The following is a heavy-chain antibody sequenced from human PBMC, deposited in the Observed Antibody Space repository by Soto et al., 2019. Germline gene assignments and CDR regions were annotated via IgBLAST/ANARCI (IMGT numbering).Heavy chain of an antibody. V-gene: IGHV3-43D*04. D-gene: IGHD6-6*01. J-gene: IGHJ6*02. CDR1: GFTFDDYA. Sequence: GGSLRLSCAASGFTFDDYAMHWVRQAPGKGLEWVSLISWDGGSTYYADSVKGRFTISRDNSKNSLYPQMNSLRAEDTALYYCAKDMVAARQFSYYGMDVWGQGTTVTVSS. CDR3: AKDMVAARQFSYYGMDV. CDR2: ISWDGGST.